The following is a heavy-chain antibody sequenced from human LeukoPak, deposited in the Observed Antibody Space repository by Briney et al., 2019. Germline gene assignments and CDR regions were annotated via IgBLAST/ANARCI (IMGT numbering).Heavy chain of an antibody. D-gene: IGHD3-10*01. V-gene: IGHV3-20*04. CDR1: GFTFDDYG. CDR3: ARINYYGSGSYNFDY. CDR2: INWNGGST. Sequence: PGGSLRLSCAASGFTFDDYGMSWVRQAPGRGLEWVSGINWNGGSTGYADSVKGRFTISRDNAKNSLYLQMNSLRAEDTALYYCARINYYGSGSYNFDYWGQGTLVTVSS. J-gene: IGHJ4*02.